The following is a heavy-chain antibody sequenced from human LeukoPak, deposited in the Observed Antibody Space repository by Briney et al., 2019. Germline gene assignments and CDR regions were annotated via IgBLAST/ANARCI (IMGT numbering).Heavy chain of an antibody. CDR1: GDSITSNGYY. CDR3: VTYYFDSSGPKENY. CDR2: INHSGST. V-gene: IGHV4-39*07. D-gene: IGHD3-22*01. Sequence: SETLSLTCTVSGDSITSNGYYWSWIRQPPGKGLEWIGEINHSGSTNYNPSLKSRVTISVDTSKKQFSLKLSSVTAADTAVYYCVTYYFDSSGPKENYWGQGTLVTVSS. J-gene: IGHJ4*02.